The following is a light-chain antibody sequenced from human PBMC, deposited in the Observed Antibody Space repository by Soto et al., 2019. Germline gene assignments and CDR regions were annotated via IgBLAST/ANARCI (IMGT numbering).Light chain of an antibody. CDR1: SGSIASNY. CDR2: ENN. J-gene: IGLJ3*02. Sequence: NFMLTQPHSVSESPGKTVTISCTRSSGSIASNYVQWLQRRPGSSPTTVINENNQRPSGVPDRFSGSIDRSSNSASLTISRLKTEDEADYFCQSYDSSIDWVFGGGTKLTVL. V-gene: IGLV6-57*01. CDR3: QSYDSSIDWV.